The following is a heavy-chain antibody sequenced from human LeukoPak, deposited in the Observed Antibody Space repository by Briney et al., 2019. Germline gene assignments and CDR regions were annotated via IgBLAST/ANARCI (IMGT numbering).Heavy chain of an antibody. D-gene: IGHD3-22*01. V-gene: IGHV4-59*11. CDR2: IYYSGST. Sequence: SETLSLTCTVSGGSISSHYWSWIRQPPGKGLEWIGYIYYSGSTNYNPSLKSRVTISVDTSKNRFSLKLSSVTAADTAVYYCARMNSSGYYYSYFDYWGQGTLVTVSS. CDR1: GGSISSHY. CDR3: ARMNSSGYYYSYFDY. J-gene: IGHJ4*02.